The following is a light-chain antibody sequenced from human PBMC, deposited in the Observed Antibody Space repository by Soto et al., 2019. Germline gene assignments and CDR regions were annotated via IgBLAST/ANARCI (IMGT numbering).Light chain of an antibody. CDR1: SSNIGSNT. J-gene: IGLJ3*02. CDR2: SNN. Sequence: QSVLTQPPSASGTPGQRVTISCSGSSSNIGSNTVNWFQQLPGTAPKLLIYSNNQRPSGVPDRFSSSKSGASASLAISGLQSEDEADYYFASWDDSLNGVVFGGGTKLTVL. CDR3: ASWDDSLNGVV. V-gene: IGLV1-44*01.